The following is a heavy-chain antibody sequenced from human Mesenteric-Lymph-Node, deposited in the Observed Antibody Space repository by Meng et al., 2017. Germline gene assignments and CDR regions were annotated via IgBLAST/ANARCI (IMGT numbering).Heavy chain of an antibody. Sequence: SLKISCAASGFTFDDYAMHWVRQAPGKGLEWVSGISWNSGSIGYADSVKGRFTISRGNAKNSLYLQMNSLRAEDTAVYYCARGVVVPAAYFDYWGQGTLVTVSS. J-gene: IGHJ4*02. V-gene: IGHV3-9*01. CDR1: GFTFDDYA. CDR3: ARGVVVPAAYFDY. D-gene: IGHD2-2*01. CDR2: ISWNSGSI.